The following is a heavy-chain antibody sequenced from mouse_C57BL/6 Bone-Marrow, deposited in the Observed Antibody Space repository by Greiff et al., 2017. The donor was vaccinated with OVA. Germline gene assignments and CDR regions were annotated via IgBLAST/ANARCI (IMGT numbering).Heavy chain of an antibody. CDR1: GFTFSNYW. CDR3: TGASYYGSTGDFDY. D-gene: IGHD2-1*01. J-gene: IGHJ2*01. CDR2: IRLKSDNYAT. Sequence: EVKLMESGGGLVQPGGSMKLSCVASGFTFSNYWMNWVRQSPEKGLEWVAQIRLKSDNYATHYAESVKGRFTISRDDSKSSVYLQMNNLRAEDTGIYYCTGASYYGSTGDFDYWGQGTTLTVSS. V-gene: IGHV6-3*01.